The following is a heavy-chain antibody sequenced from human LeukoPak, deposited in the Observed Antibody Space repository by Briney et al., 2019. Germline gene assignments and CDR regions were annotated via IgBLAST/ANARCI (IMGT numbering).Heavy chain of an antibody. D-gene: IGHD6-25*01. CDR3: ARGGEGAAADPQRPNNWFDP. V-gene: IGHV1-69*04. J-gene: IGHJ5*02. CDR1: GGTFSSYA. CDR2: IIPIFGIA. Sequence: ASVKVSCKASGGTFSSYAISWVRQAPGQGLEWMGRIIPIFGIANYAQKFQGRVTITADKSTSTAYMELSSLRSEDTAVYYCARGGEGAAADPQRPNNWFDPWGQGTLVTVSS.